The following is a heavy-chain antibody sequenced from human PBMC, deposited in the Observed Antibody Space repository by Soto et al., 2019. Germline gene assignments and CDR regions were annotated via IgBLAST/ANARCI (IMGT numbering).Heavy chain of an antibody. CDR1: GFTLSDHY. J-gene: IGHJ4*02. Sequence: AGGSLRLSCAASGFTLSDHYIDWVRQAPGKGLEWVGRSRDKPQGYSTTYAASVKGRFTASRDESKNSAYLQMNSLKTEDTAVYYCVRATYFSDSSGHTRCLHDWGQGTLVTLSS. D-gene: IGHD3-22*01. CDR3: VRATYFSDSSGHTRCLHD. V-gene: IGHV3-72*01. CDR2: SRDKPQGYST.